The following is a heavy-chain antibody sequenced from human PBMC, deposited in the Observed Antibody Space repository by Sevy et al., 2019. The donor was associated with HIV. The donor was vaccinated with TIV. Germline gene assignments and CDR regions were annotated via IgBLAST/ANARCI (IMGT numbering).Heavy chain of an antibody. V-gene: IGHV3-49*03. CDR1: GFTFGDYA. Sequence: GGSLRLSCIASGFTFGDYAMSWFRQAPGKGLEWVGFIKSKTYGGTTEYAASVKGSFIISRDDSKNIAYLQMNSLKTEDTAVYYCTRDLYGSGWFYFDYWGQGTLVTVSS. CDR2: IKSKTYGGTT. CDR3: TRDLYGSGWFYFDY. J-gene: IGHJ4*02. D-gene: IGHD6-19*01.